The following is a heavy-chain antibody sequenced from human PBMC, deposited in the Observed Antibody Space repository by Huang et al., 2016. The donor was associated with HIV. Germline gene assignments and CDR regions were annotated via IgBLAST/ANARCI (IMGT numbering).Heavy chain of an antibody. Sequence: EVHLVESGGGLVRPGRSLRFSCAASGFTFRSYWMNWVRQAPGRGLEWVANINLDGSERFYVDSVRGRFSISRDNGNNSVSLHLNSLKPEDTGIYYCARGFQAKPGDYWGQGALVIVSS. CDR2: INLDGSER. J-gene: IGHJ4*02. CDR3: ARGFQAKPGDY. CDR1: GFTFRSYW. V-gene: IGHV3-7*01.